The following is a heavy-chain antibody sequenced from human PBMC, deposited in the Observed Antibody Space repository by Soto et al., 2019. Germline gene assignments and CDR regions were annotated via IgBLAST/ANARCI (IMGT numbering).Heavy chain of an antibody. Sequence: PGGSLRLSCAASGFSFNNYWMHWVRQAPGKGLVWVSRVNGDGSSTAYADSVEGRFTISRDNAKNTLCLQVTSLRVEDTAVYYCSRGGYNGYPSFDYLGRGTLVNVSS. J-gene: IGHJ4*02. D-gene: IGHD5-12*01. CDR2: VNGDGSST. CDR1: GFSFNNYW. CDR3: SRGGYNGYPSFDY. V-gene: IGHV3-74*01.